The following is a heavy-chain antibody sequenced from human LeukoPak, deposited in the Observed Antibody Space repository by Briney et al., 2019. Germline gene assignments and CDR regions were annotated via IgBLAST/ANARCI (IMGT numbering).Heavy chain of an antibody. J-gene: IGHJ4*02. CDR2: IYYSGST. CDR3: ARWGTGPYIGDY. V-gene: IGHV4-39*01. Sequence: PSETLSLTCTVSGGSINSSSYYWGWIRQPPGKGLEWIGSIYYSGSTYYNPSLKSRVTISVDTSKNQFSLKLNSVTAADTAVYYCARWGTGPYIGDYWGQGTLVTVSS. CDR1: GGSINSSSYY. D-gene: IGHD1-1*01.